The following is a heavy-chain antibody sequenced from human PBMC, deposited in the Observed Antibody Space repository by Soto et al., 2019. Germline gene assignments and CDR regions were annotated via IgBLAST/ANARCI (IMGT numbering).Heavy chain of an antibody. D-gene: IGHD3-10*01. CDR3: ARSTGSYSFIYFDY. CDR1: GGTFSSYT. J-gene: IGHJ4*02. Sequence: SVKVSCKASGGTFSSYTISWVRQAPGQGLEWMGRIIPILGIANYAQKFQGRVTITADKSTSTAYMELSSLRPEDTAVYYCARSTGSYSFIYFDYWGQGTLVTVSS. CDR2: IIPILGIA. V-gene: IGHV1-69*02.